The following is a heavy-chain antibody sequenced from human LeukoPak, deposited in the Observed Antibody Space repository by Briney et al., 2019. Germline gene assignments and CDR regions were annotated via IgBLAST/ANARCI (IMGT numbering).Heavy chain of an antibody. CDR1: GGSLNNYY. CDR2: ISYSGCA. Sequence: SETLSLTCTVSGGSLNNYYWTWIRQPPGKGLEWIGYISYSGCANYNPSLKSRLTISVGSSKNQFSLKLSSVTAADTAVYYCARVGLYYYDSSGYYYQPAEYFQHWGQGTLVTVSS. J-gene: IGHJ1*01. CDR3: ARVGLYYYDSSGYYYQPAEYFQH. D-gene: IGHD3-22*01. V-gene: IGHV4-59*01.